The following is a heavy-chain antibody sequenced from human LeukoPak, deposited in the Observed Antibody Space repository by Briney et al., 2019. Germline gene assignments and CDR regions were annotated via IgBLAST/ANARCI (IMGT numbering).Heavy chain of an antibody. J-gene: IGHJ4*02. V-gene: IGHV3-49*04. Sequence: GGSLRLSCTASGFTFGDYAMSWVRQAPGKGLERVGFISSKTDGGNTAYAASGKGTVSISRDDSKRIAYLQMNSLKTEDTAVYYCTRPINYYDSSGSYYWGQGTLVSVSS. CDR3: TRPINYYDSSGSYY. D-gene: IGHD3-22*01. CDR1: GFTFGDYA. CDR2: ISSKTDGGNT.